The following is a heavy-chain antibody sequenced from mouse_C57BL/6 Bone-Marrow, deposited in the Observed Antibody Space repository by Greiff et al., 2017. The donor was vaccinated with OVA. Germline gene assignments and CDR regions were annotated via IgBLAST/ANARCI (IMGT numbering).Heavy chain of an antibody. J-gene: IGHJ3*01. CDR2: IHPNSGST. D-gene: IGHD1-1*01. V-gene: IGHV1-64*01. CDR1: GYTFTSYW. Sequence: QVQLQQPGAELVKPGASVKLSCKASGYTFTSYWMHWVKQRPGQGLEWIGMIHPNSGSTNYNEKFKSKATLTVDKSSSTAYIQLSSLTSEDSAVYYCARGGTVVGPPWFAYWGQGTLVTVSA. CDR3: ARGGTVVGPPWFAY.